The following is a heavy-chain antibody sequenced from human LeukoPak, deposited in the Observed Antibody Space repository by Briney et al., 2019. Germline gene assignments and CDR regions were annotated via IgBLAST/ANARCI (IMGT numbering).Heavy chain of an antibody. CDR1: GYSFTDYY. CDR2: INPKGGGI. J-gene: IGHJ5*02. CDR3: ARDTCDGGDCFNWFDP. V-gene: IGHV1-2*02. Sequence: ASVKVSCKASGYSFTDYYIHWARQAPGQGLEWMGWINPKGGGINYAPEFQGRVTMTRDTSITTAYMELSSLRSDDTATYYCARDTCDGGDCFNWFDPWGQGTLVTVSS. D-gene: IGHD2-21*02.